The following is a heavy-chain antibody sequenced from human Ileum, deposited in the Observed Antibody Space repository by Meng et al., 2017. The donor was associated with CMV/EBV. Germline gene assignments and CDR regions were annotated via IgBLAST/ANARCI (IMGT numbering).Heavy chain of an antibody. J-gene: IGHJ4*02. CDR3: ARGARYSYGSCDY. V-gene: IGHV1-2*02. Sequence: CKASGYTFTGYYMRWVRQAPGQGLEWMGWINPNSGGTNYAQKFQGRVTMTRDTSISTAYMELSRLRSDDTAVYYCARGARYSYGSCDYWGQGTLVTVSS. D-gene: IGHD5-18*01. CDR2: INPNSGGT. CDR1: GYTFTGYY.